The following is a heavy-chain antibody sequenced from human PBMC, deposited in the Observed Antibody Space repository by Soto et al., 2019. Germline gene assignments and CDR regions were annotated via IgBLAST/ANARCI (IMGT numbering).Heavy chain of an antibody. J-gene: IGHJ4*02. CDR1: GFTFSSYA. CDR2: ISGSGGST. D-gene: IGHD3-10*01. CDR3: AAGLLWFGELSGFDY. Sequence: GGSLRLSCAASGFTFSSYAMSWVRQAPGKGLEWVSAISGSGGSTYYADSVKGRFTISRDNSKNTLYLQMNSLRAEDTAVYYCAAGLLWFGELSGFDYWGQGTLVTVSS. V-gene: IGHV3-23*01.